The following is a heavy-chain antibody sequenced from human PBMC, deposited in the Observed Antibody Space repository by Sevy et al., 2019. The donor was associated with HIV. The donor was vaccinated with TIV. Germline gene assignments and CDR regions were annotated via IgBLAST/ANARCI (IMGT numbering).Heavy chain of an antibody. J-gene: IGHJ6*02. V-gene: IGHV3-74*01. Sequence: GGSLRLSCAASGFTFSSYWMHWVRQAPGKGLVWVSRINSDGSSTSYADSVKGRFTISRDNAKNTLYLQMNSLRAEDTAVYYCARDHLLSIAAAGSYYYYYYGMDVWGQGTTATVSS. CDR1: GFTFSSYW. CDR3: ARDHLLSIAAAGSYYYYYYGMDV. D-gene: IGHD6-13*01. CDR2: INSDGSST.